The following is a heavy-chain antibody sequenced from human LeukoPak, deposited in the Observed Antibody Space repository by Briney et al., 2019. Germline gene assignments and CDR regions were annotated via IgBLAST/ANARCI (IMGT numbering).Heavy chain of an antibody. V-gene: IGHV1-8*01. CDR2: MNPNTGNT. D-gene: IGHD3-10*01. Sequence: GASVKVSCKASGYTFTSYDINWVRQATGQGLEWVGWMNPNTGNTGSAQKFQGRVTMTEDTSTDTAYMELSSLRSEDTAVYYCATESEILWFGPIWGQGTMVTVSS. J-gene: IGHJ3*02. CDR1: GYTFTSYD. CDR3: ATESEILWFGPI.